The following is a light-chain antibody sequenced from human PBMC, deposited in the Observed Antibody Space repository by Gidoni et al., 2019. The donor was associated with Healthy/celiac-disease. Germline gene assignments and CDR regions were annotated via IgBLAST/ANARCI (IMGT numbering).Light chain of an antibody. V-gene: IGLV3-21*02. J-gene: IGLJ1*01. CDR1: NIGSRS. CDR2: DDS. CDR3: QVWDSSSDLV. Sequence: SYVRTQPPSGSVAPGQPARITCGGNNIGSRSVHWYQQKPGQAPVLVVYDDSDRPSGIPDRFSGSNSGNTATLTISRVDAVDEAYYYCQVWDSSSDLVFGTGTTVTVL.